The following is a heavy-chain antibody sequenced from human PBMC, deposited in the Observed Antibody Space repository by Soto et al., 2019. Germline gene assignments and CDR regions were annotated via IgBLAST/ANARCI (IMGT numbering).Heavy chain of an antibody. V-gene: IGHV3-23*01. J-gene: IGHJ4*02. CDR1: GVTFSGYA. CDR3: AKRSDYFDD. CDR2: IGASGGST. Sequence: PGGSLRLSCAASGVTFSGYAMSWVRQAPGKGLEWVSSIGASGGSTYYADSVKGRFTISRDNSKNTLYLHMNSLRAEDTAVYFCAKRSDYFDDWGQGTQVTVSS.